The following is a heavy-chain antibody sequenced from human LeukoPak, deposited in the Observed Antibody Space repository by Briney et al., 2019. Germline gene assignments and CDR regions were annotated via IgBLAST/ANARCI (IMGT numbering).Heavy chain of an antibody. J-gene: IGHJ4*02. CDR2: IKQDGSEK. V-gene: IGHV3-7*01. D-gene: IGHD3-10*01. CDR3: ARDRGLYYFDY. CDR1: GFTFNSYW. Sequence: GGSLRLSCAASGFTFNSYWMSWVRQAPGKGLEWVANIKQDGSEKYYVDSVKGRFTISRDNAKNSLYLQMNSLRAEDTAVYYCARDRGLYYFDYWGQGTLVTVSS.